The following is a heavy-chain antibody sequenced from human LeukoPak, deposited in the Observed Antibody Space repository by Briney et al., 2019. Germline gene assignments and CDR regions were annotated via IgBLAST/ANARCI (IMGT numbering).Heavy chain of an antibody. CDR2: YDPEDGEI. CDR3: ATELVRGHSYSLDY. Sequence: ASVKDSCKVSGYTLTELSMHWVRQTPGKGLEWVGGYDPEDGEIVYAQIFQGRVTMTEDTSTDIAYMELSSLRSEDTAVYYCATELVRGHSYSLDYWGQGTLITVSS. D-gene: IGHD3-10*02. J-gene: IGHJ4*02. V-gene: IGHV1-24*01. CDR1: GYTLTELS.